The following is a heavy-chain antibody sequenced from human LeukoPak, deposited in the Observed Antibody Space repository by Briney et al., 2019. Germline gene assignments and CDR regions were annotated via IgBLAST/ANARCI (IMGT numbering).Heavy chain of an antibody. D-gene: IGHD7-27*01. V-gene: IGHV4-61*08. J-gene: IGHJ6*02. CDR2: IYYSGST. CDR1: GGSISSGGYY. CDR3: ARVPTNWGSDYYYGMDV. Sequence: PSQTLSLTCTVSGGSISSGGYYWRWIRQPPGKGLEWIGYIYYSGSTNYNPSLKSRVTISVDTSKNQFSLKLSSVTAADTAVYYCARVPTNWGSDYYYGMDVWGQGTTVTVSS.